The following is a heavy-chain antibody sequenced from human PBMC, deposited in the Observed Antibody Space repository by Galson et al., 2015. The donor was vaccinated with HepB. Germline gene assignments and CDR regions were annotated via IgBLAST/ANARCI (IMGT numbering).Heavy chain of an antibody. J-gene: IGHJ6*02. CDR1: GYTFTSYY. V-gene: IGHV1-46*01. CDR2: INPSGGST. Sequence: SVKVSCKASGYTFTSYYMHWVRQAPGQGLEWMGIINPSGGSTSYAQKFQGRVTMTRDTSTSTVYMELSSLRSEDTAVYYCARERTYCSSTSCYPTPLYYYYYGMDVWGQGTTVTVSS. D-gene: IGHD2-2*01. CDR3: ARERTYCSSTSCYPTPLYYYYYGMDV.